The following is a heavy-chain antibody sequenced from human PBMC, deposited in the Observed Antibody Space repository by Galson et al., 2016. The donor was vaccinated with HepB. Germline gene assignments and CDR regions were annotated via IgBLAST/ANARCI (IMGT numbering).Heavy chain of an antibody. Sequence: WIRQPPGKGLEWIGEIYHSGDTNFNTSLKSRVTISVDKSKNQLSPKLTSVTAADTAMYYCAAAGVREGITPVWGQGTLVTVSS. D-gene: IGHD6-13*01. CDR2: IYHSGDT. V-gene: IGHV4/OR15-8*02. CDR3: AAAGVREGITPV. J-gene: IGHJ4*02.